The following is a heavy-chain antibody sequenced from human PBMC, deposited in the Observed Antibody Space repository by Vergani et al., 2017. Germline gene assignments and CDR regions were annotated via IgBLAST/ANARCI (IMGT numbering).Heavy chain of an antibody. D-gene: IGHD1-7*01. CDR3: ARVRLTGTTGLEYYFDY. Sequence: EVQLLESGGGLVQPGGSLRLSCAASGFIFSKYVMSWVRQAPGKGLEWVSAITGNGGGTYYADSVRGRFTISRDNSQNTLYLQMNSLRAEDTAVYYCARVRLTGTTGLEYYFDYWGQGTLVTVSS. CDR1: GFIFSKYV. CDR2: ITGNGGGT. V-gene: IGHV3-23*01. J-gene: IGHJ4*02.